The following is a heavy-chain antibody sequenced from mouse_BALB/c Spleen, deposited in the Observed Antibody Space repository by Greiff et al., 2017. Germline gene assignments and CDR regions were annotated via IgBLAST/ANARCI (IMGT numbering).Heavy chain of an antibody. V-gene: IGHV3-5*02. CDR1: GISITTGNYR. CDR3: AREEYGNYGFAY. J-gene: IGHJ3*01. D-gene: IGHD2-10*02. CDR2: IYYSGTI. Sequence: VKLQESGPGLVKPSQTVSLTCTVTGISITTGNYRWSWIRQFPGNKLEWIGYIYYSGTITYNPSLTSRTTITRDTSKNQFFLEMNSLTAEDTATYYCAREEYGNYGFAYWGQGTLVTVSA.